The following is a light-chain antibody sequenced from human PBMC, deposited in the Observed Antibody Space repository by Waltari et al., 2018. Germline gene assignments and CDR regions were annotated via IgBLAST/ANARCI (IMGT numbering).Light chain of an antibody. V-gene: IGKV4-1*01. Sequence: DIVMTQSPDSLAVSLGERATINCKSSESVIYDSDNKNYLAWYQRKPGQPPKLLIHWASNRESGVPDRLSGSGSGTDFTLTISSLQAEDVAVYYCQQYLSAPRTFGQGTVLEIK. CDR1: ESVIYDSDNKNY. J-gene: IGKJ2*02. CDR3: QQYLSAPRT. CDR2: WAS.